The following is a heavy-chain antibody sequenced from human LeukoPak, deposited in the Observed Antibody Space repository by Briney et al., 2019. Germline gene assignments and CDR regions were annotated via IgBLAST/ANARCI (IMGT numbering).Heavy chain of an antibody. Sequence: GASVKVSCKASGYTFTGYYMHWVRQAPGQGLEWMGWINPNSGGTNYAQKFQGRVTMTRDTSISTAYMELSRLRSDDTAVYYCARADDYGDYALEPYYMDVWGKGTTVTVSS. J-gene: IGHJ6*03. D-gene: IGHD4-17*01. V-gene: IGHV1-2*02. CDR3: ARADDYGDYALEPYYMDV. CDR1: GYTFTGYY. CDR2: INPNSGGT.